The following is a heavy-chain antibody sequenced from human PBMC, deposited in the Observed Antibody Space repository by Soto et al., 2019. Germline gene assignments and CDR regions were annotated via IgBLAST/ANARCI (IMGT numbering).Heavy chain of an antibody. D-gene: IGHD3-3*01. CDR1: GYTFPSYD. Sequence: ASVKVSCQASGYTFPSYDINWVRQATGQGLEWMGWMNPNSGNTGYAQKFQGRVTMTRNTSISTAYMELSSLRSEDTAVYYCARGVAGVHYDCWSGYLYWFDPWGQGTLVTVSS. CDR3: ARGVAGVHYDCWSGYLYWFDP. V-gene: IGHV1-8*01. CDR2: MNPNSGNT. J-gene: IGHJ5*02.